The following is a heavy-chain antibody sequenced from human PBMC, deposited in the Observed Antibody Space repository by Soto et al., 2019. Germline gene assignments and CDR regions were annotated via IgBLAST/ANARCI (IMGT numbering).Heavy chain of an antibody. V-gene: IGHV4-30-4*01. J-gene: IGHJ4*02. D-gene: IGHD4-4*01. CDR3: ASARLHYRTVDY. CDR2: IYNSGAT. Sequence: QVQLQESSPGLVKPSQTLSLTCTVSGGSISSGDYCWTWIRQSPGKGLEWIGYIYNSGATYDNPSLRSRLTISVDTSKNQFYLKLSFVTAADTAVYYCASARLHYRTVDYWGQGTLVTVSS. CDR1: GGSISSGDYC.